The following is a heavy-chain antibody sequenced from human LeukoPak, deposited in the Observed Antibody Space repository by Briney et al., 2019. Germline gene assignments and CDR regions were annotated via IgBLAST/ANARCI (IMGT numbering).Heavy chain of an antibody. CDR1: GYVYMNDA. Sequence: GASVKVSCKTSGYVYMNDAVQWVRQAPGERLEWMGWGNAGNGDTRYSPEFQGRVTIARDTSASTVYMELSSLTSADTATYYCARGRWVGTTQADYLDFWGQGTLVTVSS. D-gene: IGHD1-26*01. CDR2: GNAGNGDT. CDR3: ARGRWVGTTQADYLDF. J-gene: IGHJ4*02. V-gene: IGHV1-3*01.